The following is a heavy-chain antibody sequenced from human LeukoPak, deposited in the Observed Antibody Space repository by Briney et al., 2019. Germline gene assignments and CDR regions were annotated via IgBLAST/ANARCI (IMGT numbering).Heavy chain of an antibody. Sequence: QTGGSLRLSCAASGFTFSSDEMNWVRQAPGRGLEWVSHITASATTIYYADSVRGRFTISRDNARNSLYLQRNSLRAEDTAIYYCARSGSHYKLFDYWGQGTLVTVSS. CDR2: ITASATTI. D-gene: IGHD2-15*01. CDR3: ARSGSHYKLFDY. J-gene: IGHJ4*02. V-gene: IGHV3-48*03. CDR1: GFTFSSDE.